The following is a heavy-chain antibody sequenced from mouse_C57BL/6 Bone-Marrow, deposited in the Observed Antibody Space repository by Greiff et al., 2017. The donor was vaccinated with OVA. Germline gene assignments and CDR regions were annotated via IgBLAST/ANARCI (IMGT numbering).Heavy chain of an antibody. CDR1: GYAFTNYL. CDR3: ARTHYEYDDLAY. D-gene: IGHD2-4*01. J-gene: IGHJ3*01. Sequence: QVQLQQSGAELVRPGTSVKVSCKASGYAFTNYLIEWVQQRPGQGLEWIGVINPGSGGTNYNEKIKGKATLTADKSSSTAYMQLSSLTSEDSAVYFCARTHYEYDDLAYWGQGTLVTVSA. V-gene: IGHV1-54*01. CDR2: INPGSGGT.